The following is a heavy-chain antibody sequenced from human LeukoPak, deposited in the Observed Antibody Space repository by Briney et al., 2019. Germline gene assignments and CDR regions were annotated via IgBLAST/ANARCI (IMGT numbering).Heavy chain of an antibody. D-gene: IGHD3-22*01. CDR3: AKGKDYYDSSGYLDAFDI. V-gene: IGHV3-7*03. CDR1: GFPFSTFW. CDR2: INQDGSEK. Sequence: GGSLRLSCAVSGFPFSTFWMSWVRQAPGKGLEWVANINQDGSEKYYVDSVRSRFTISRDNAKNSLYLQMNSLRAEDMALYYCAKGKDYYDSSGYLDAFDIWGQGTMVTVSS. J-gene: IGHJ3*02.